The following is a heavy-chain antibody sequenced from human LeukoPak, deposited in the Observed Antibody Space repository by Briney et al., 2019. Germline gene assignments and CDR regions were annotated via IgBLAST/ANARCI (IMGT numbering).Heavy chain of an antibody. D-gene: IGHD3-10*01. CDR2: ISYTGST. J-gene: IGHJ4*02. CDR3: ARVHYSGSGLSSYFDY. CDR1: GGSISGSY. Sequence: PSETLSLTCTVSGGSISGSYWSWIRQSPGKGLEWMGYISYTGSTNYNPSLKSRVTISVDASKNQFSLKLSSVTAADTAVYYCARVHYSGSGLSSYFDYWGQGTLVTVSS. V-gene: IGHV4-59*01.